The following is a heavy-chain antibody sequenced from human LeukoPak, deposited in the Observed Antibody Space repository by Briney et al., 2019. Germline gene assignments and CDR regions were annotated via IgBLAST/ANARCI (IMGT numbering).Heavy chain of an antibody. D-gene: IGHD6-25*01. CDR3: ARASGRSWFDP. J-gene: IGHJ5*02. V-gene: IGHV1-2*02. CDR2: INPNSGGT. Sequence: ASVKVSCKASGYTFTGYYMHWVRQAPGQGLEWMGWINPNSGGTNYAQKFQGRVTMTRDTSISTAYMELRSLTSDDTAVYYCARASGRSWFDPWGQGTLVTVSS. CDR1: GYTFTGYY.